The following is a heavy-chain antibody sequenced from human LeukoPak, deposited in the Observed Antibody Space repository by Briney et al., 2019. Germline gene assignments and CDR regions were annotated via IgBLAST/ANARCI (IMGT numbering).Heavy chain of an antibody. V-gene: IGHV1-18*01. CDR3: ARETTVTTCFDL. J-gene: IGHJ2*01. CDR2: ISAYNGNT. Sequence: ASVKVSCKASGYTFTSYGISWVRQAPGQGLEWMGWISAYNGNTNYAQKFQGRVTITADKSTSTAYMELSSLRSEDTAVYYCARETTVTTCFDLWGRGTLVTVSS. D-gene: IGHD4-17*01. CDR1: GYTFTSYG.